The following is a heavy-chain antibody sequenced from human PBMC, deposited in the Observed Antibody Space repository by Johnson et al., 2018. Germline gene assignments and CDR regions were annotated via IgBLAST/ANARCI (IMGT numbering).Heavy chain of an antibody. CDR2: IIPIFDTA. V-gene: IGHV1-69*01. CDR1: GGTFNSYA. CDR3: ARDVGHCSGGSCYFPSVTLDY. Sequence: QVQLVQSGAEVKKPGSSVKVSCKASGGTFNSYAISWVRQAPGQGLEWMGGIIPIFDTANYAQKFQGRVTITADESTGTAYMELSRLRSEDTALYYYARDVGHCSGGSCYFPSVTLDYWGQGTLVTVSS. D-gene: IGHD2-15*01. J-gene: IGHJ4*02.